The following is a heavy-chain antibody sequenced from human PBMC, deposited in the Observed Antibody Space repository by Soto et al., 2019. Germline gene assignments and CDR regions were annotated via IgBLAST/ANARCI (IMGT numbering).Heavy chain of an antibody. J-gene: IGHJ6*02. CDR1: GLTVSHNY. V-gene: IGHV3-53*01. Sequence: GSLRLSCVASGLTVSHNYMAWVRQAPEMGLEWVSILYTEGTTYYADSVKGRFTISRDSSKNTLFLQMDSLRAEDTAVYYCVRPRPSGENYGMDVWGQGTTVTVSS. CDR3: VRPRPSGENYGMDV. D-gene: IGHD3-16*01. CDR2: LYTEGTT.